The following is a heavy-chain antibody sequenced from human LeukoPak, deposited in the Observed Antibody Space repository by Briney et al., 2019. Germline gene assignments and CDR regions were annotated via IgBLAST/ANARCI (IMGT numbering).Heavy chain of an antibody. CDR2: ISAYNGNT. CDR3: ARDLSRITGTNWFDP. D-gene: IGHD1-20*01. CDR1: GYTFTSYG. V-gene: IGHV1-18*01. Sequence: ASVKVSGKASGYTFTSYGISWVRQAPGQGLEWMGWISAYNGNTNYAQKLQGRVTMTTDTSTSTAYMELRSLRSDDTAVYYCARDLSRITGTNWFDPWGQGTLVTVSS. J-gene: IGHJ5*02.